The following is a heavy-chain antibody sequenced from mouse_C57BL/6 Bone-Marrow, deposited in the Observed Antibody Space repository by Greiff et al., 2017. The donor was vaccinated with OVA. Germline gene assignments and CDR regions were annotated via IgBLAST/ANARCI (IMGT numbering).Heavy chain of an antibody. CDR2: IRNKANGYTT. D-gene: IGHD1-1*02. Sequence: EVKLMESGGGLVQPGGSLSLSCAASGFTFTDYYMSWVRQPPGKALEWLGFIRNKANGYTTEYSASVKGLFTISRDNSQSILYLQMDALRAEDSATYYCARAPPYGYVDYWGQGTTLTVSS. CDR3: ARAPPYGYVDY. V-gene: IGHV7-3*01. CDR1: GFTFTDYY. J-gene: IGHJ2*01.